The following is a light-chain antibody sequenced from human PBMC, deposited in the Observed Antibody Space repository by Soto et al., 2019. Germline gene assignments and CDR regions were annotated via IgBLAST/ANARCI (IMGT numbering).Light chain of an antibody. CDR1: QSVSSSY. Sequence: EIVLTHSAGTLSLSPGERATLSCRSSQSVSSSYLAWYQQKPGQAPRLLIYGASSRATGIPDRFSGSGSGTDFTLTISRLEPEDFAVYYCQQYGSSPVNFGQGTRLEIK. J-gene: IGKJ5*01. CDR2: GAS. V-gene: IGKV3-20*01. CDR3: QQYGSSPVN.